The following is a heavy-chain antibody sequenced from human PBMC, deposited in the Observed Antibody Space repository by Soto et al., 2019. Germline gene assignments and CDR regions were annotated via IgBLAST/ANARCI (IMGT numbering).Heavy chain of an antibody. V-gene: IGHV1-18*01. CDR2: ISAYNGDT. Sequence: QVQLVQSGAEVKKPGASVKVSCKASGYTFSNYGITWVRQAPGQWLEWMGWISAYNGDTKYAQNVQGRITMTTDTPTNTAYMEVRSLRSDDTAVYYCARGSYDSRRYPHSYFDDWGQGTLVTVSS. J-gene: IGHJ4*02. D-gene: IGHD3-16*01. CDR1: GYTFSNYG. CDR3: ARGSYDSRRYPHSYFDD.